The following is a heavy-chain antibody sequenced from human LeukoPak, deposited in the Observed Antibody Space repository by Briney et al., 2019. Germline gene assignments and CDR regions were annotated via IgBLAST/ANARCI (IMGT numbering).Heavy chain of an antibody. J-gene: IGHJ5*02. V-gene: IGHV3-21*01. CDR3: ARDHPIAARARSDWFDP. D-gene: IGHD6-6*01. CDR2: ITSSSNI. CDR1: GFTFSSYS. Sequence: GGSLRLSCAASGFTFSSYSMHWVRQAPGKGLEWVSSITSSSNIYYADSVKGRFTISRDNAKNSLYLQMNSLRAEDTAVYYWARDHPIAARARSDWFDPGGQGTLVTGSS.